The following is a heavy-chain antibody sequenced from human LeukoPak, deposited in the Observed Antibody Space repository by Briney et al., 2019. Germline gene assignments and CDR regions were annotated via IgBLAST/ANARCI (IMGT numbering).Heavy chain of an antibody. Sequence: GASVKVSCKVSGYTLTELSMHWVRQAPGKGLEWMGGFDPEDGETIYAQKFQGRVTMTEDTSTDTAYMELSSLRSEDTAVYHCATAEDTAMVKYYFDYWGQGTLVTVSS. CDR3: ATAEDTAMVKYYFDY. J-gene: IGHJ4*02. CDR1: GYTLTELS. V-gene: IGHV1-24*01. CDR2: FDPEDGET. D-gene: IGHD5-18*01.